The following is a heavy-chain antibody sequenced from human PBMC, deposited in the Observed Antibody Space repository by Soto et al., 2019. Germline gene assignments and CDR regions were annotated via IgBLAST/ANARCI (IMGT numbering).Heavy chain of an antibody. CDR1: GYTFTGYY. J-gene: IGHJ5*02. CDR3: ARDRGGYCTNGVCYPIGKVWFDP. V-gene: IGHV1-2*04. D-gene: IGHD2-8*01. CDR2: INPNSGGT. Sequence: ASVKVSCKASGYTFTGYYMHWVRQAPGQGLEWMGWINPNSGGTNYAQKFQGWVTMTRDTSISTAYMELSRLRSDDTAVYYCARDRGGYCTNGVCYPIGKVWFDPWGQGTLVTVSS.